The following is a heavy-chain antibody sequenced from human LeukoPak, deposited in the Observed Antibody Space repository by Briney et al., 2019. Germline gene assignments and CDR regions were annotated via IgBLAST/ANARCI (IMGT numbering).Heavy chain of an antibody. D-gene: IGHD3-3*01. CDR3: ARDPSNYDFWSGYYTPGWFDP. CDR1: GYTFSSCG. Sequence: ASVKVSCKASGYTFSSCGISWVRHALGQGLEWMGWISAYDDYTSYSQKLQGRVTMTTDTSTSKAYMELRSLRSDDTAVYYCARDPSNYDFWSGYYTPGWFDPWGQGTLVTVSS. J-gene: IGHJ5*02. V-gene: IGHV1-18*01. CDR2: ISAYDDYT.